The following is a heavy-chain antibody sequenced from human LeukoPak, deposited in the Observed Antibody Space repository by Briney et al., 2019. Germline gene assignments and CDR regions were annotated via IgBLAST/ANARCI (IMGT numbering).Heavy chain of an antibody. CDR3: ARDSNSGYDGVWVFGYYYYYMDV. D-gene: IGHD5-12*01. J-gene: IGHJ6*03. CDR2: INTNTGNP. Sequence: GASVKVSCKVSDYTLTELSMHWVRQAPGQGLEWMGWINTNTGNPTYAQGFTGRFVFSLDTSVSTAYLQISSLKAEDTAVYYCARDSNSGYDGVWVFGYYYYYMDVWGKGTTVTVSS. V-gene: IGHV7-4-1*02. CDR1: DYTLTELS.